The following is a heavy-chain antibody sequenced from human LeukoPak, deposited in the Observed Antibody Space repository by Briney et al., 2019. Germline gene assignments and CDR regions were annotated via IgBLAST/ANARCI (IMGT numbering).Heavy chain of an antibody. Sequence: GGSLRLSCAASGFTFSSYAMSWVRQAPGKGLEWVSAISGSGGSTYHADSVKGRFTISRDNSKNTLYLQMNSLRAEDTAVYYCARSMIVVHGGGDFDYWGQGTLVTVSS. J-gene: IGHJ4*02. V-gene: IGHV3-23*01. CDR3: ARSMIVVHGGGDFDY. D-gene: IGHD3-22*01. CDR2: ISGSGGST. CDR1: GFTFSSYA.